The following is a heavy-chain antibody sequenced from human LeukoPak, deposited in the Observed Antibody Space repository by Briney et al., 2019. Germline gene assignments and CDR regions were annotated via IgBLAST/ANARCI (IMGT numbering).Heavy chain of an antibody. Sequence: SETLSLTCTVSGGSISSYYWSWIRQPPGKGLEWIGYIYYSGSTNYNPSLKSRVTISVDTSQNQFSLKLSSVTAADTAVYYCARHFSTGCSGGSCYSSFYPDNWGQGTLVTVSS. CDR1: GGSISSYY. CDR2: IYYSGST. CDR3: ARHFSTGCSGGSCYSSFYPDN. D-gene: IGHD2-15*01. J-gene: IGHJ4*02. V-gene: IGHV4-59*08.